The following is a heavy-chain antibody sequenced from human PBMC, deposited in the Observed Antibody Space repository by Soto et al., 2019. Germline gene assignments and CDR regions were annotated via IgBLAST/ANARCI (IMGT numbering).Heavy chain of an antibody. V-gene: IGHV3-23*01. CDR3: AKGKTSGWYYFDY. CDR1: GFTFSNCA. D-gene: IGHD6-19*01. CDR2: ISASGRDI. J-gene: IGHJ4*02. Sequence: GGSLRLSCGASGFTFSNCAMSWVRQAPGRGLEWVSGISASGRDIHYADSVKDRFTVSRDNSKNTLYLQMNSLRAEDTAIYYCAKGKTSGWYYFDYWGQGALVTVSS.